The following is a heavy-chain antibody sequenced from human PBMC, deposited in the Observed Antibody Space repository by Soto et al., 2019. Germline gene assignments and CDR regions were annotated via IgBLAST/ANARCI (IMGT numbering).Heavy chain of an antibody. CDR3: AREPNWNYAYYYGMDV. J-gene: IGHJ6*02. Sequence: ASVKVSCKASGYTFTSYYMHWVRQAPGQGLEWMGIINPSGGSTSYAQKFQGRVTMTSDTSTRTVYMELSSLGYEDTAVYYCAREPNWNYAYYYGMDVWGQGTTVTVSS. CDR1: GYTFTSYY. CDR2: INPSGGST. D-gene: IGHD1-7*01. V-gene: IGHV1-46*01.